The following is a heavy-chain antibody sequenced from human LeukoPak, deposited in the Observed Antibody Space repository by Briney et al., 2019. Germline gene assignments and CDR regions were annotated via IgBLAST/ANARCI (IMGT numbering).Heavy chain of an antibody. CDR1: GFTFSSYG. J-gene: IGHJ4*02. D-gene: IGHD4-17*01. Sequence: PGGSLRLSCAASGFTFSSYGMHWVRQAPGKGLEWVAVIWYDGSNKYYADSVKGRFTISRDNSKNTLYPQMNSLRAEDTAVYYCARGRADGDYVFDYWGQGTLVTVSS. CDR3: ARGRADGDYVFDY. CDR2: IWYDGSNK. V-gene: IGHV3-33*01.